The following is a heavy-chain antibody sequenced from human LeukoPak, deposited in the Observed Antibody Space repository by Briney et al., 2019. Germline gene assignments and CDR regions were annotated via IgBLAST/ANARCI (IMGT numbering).Heavy chain of an antibody. Sequence: GGSLRLSCAASGFTFSGSAMHWVRRASGKGLEWVGRIRSKANSYATAYAASVKGRFTISRDDSKNTAYLQMNSLKTEDTAVYYCTRPLAYCGGDCYSIGSWFDPWGQGTLVTVSS. CDR2: IRSKANSYAT. CDR1: GFTFSGSA. J-gene: IGHJ5*02. V-gene: IGHV3-73*01. CDR3: TRPLAYCGGDCYSIGSWFDP. D-gene: IGHD2-21*02.